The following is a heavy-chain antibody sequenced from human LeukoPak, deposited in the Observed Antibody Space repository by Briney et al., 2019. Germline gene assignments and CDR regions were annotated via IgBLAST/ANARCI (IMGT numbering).Heavy chain of an antibody. CDR1: GGSFSGCY. CDR2: INHSGST. D-gene: IGHD3-3*01. J-gene: IGHJ6*02. CDR3: ASLHPLAYHDFWRGYYGPNRDYYGMDV. V-gene: IGHV4-34*01. Sequence: PSETLSLTCAVYGGSFSGCYWSWIRQPPGKGLEWIGEINHSGSTNYNPSLKSRVTISVDTSKNQFSLKLSSVTAADTAVYYCASLHPLAYHDFWRGYYGPNRDYYGMDVWGQGTTVTVSS.